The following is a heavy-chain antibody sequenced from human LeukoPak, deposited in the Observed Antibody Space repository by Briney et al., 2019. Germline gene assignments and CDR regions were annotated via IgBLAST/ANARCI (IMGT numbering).Heavy chain of an antibody. CDR3: AKARRFLEWLPYYFDY. D-gene: IGHD3-3*01. J-gene: IGHJ4*02. Sequence: GGSLRLSCAASGFTFSTYAMNWVRQAPAKGLDWVSGVGGSGGNTYYADSVKGRFTIYRDNSKNTLYLQMNSLRAEDTAVYYCAKARRFLEWLPYYFDYWGQGTLVTVSS. CDR1: GFTFSTYA. CDR2: VGGSGGNT. V-gene: IGHV3-23*01.